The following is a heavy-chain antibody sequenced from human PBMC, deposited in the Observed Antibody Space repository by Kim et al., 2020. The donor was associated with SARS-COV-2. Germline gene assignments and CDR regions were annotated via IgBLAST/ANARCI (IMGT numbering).Heavy chain of an antibody. CDR1: GFTFSSYA. CDR2: ISGSGGST. Sequence: GGSLRLSCAASGFTFSSYAMSWVRQAPGKGLEWVSAISGSGGSTYYADSVKGRFTISRDNSKNTLYLQMNSLRAEDTAVYYCAKLGGYCSGGSCSHIYYYYYMDVWGKGTTVTVSS. J-gene: IGHJ6*03. CDR3: AKLGGYCSGGSCSHIYYYYYMDV. V-gene: IGHV3-23*01. D-gene: IGHD2-15*01.